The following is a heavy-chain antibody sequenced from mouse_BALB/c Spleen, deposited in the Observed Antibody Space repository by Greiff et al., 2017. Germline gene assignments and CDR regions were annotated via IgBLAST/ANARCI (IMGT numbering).Heavy chain of an antibody. CDR1: GFTFSSFG. Sequence: EVMLVESGGGLVQPGGSRKLSCAASGFTFSSFGMHWVRQAPEKGLEWVAYISSGSSTIYYADTVKGRFTISRDNPKNTLFLQMTSLRSEDTAMYYCARGYYGSSYDAMDYWGQGTTLTVSS. V-gene: IGHV5-17*02. J-gene: IGHJ2*01. D-gene: IGHD1-1*01. CDR3: ARGYYGSSYDAMDY. CDR2: ISSGSSTI.